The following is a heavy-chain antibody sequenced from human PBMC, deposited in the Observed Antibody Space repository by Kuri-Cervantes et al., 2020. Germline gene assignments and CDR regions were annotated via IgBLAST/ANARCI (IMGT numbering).Heavy chain of an antibody. J-gene: IGHJ3*02. CDR2: ISSSSSTI. V-gene: IGHV3-48*01. CDR1: GSRFSTFG. Sequence: ETLSLTCAVSGSRFSTFGMNWVRQAPGEGLEWVSYISSSSSTIYYADSVKGRFTISRDNAKNSLYLQMNSLRAEDTAVYYCARAVGDRDAFDIWGQGTMVTVSS. D-gene: IGHD2-21*02. CDR3: ARAVGDRDAFDI.